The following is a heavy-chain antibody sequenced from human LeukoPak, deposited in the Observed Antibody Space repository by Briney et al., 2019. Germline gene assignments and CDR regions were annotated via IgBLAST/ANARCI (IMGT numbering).Heavy chain of an antibody. D-gene: IGHD2-2*01. CDR3: ARDLFNLPAAFHY. Sequence: GGSLRLSCAASGFTFSSYAMHWVRQAPGKGLEWVAVISYDGSNKYYADSVKGRFTTSRDNSKNTLYLQMNSLRAEDTAVYYCARDLFNLPAAFHYWGQGTLVTVSS. CDR1: GFTFSSYA. J-gene: IGHJ4*02. CDR2: ISYDGSNK. V-gene: IGHV3-30-3*01.